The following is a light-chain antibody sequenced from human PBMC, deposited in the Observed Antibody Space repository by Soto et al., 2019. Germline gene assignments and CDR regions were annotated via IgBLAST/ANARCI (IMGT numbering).Light chain of an antibody. CDR2: EGS. J-gene: IGLJ3*02. CDR1: SSDVGTYNL. CDR3: CSYAGSGTWV. Sequence: QSVLTQPASVSGSPGQSITISCTGPSSDVGTYNLVSWYQQHPGKAPKLMIFEGSKRPSGVSYRFSGSKSGNTASLTISGLQAEDEADYYCCSYAGSGTWVFGGGTKLTVL. V-gene: IGLV2-23*01.